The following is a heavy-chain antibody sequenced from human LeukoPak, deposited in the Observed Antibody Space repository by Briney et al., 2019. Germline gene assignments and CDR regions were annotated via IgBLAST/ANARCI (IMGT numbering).Heavy chain of an antibody. J-gene: IGHJ4*02. Sequence: GRSLRLSCAASGFTFSSYAMHWVRQAPGKGLEWVAVISYDGSNKYYADSVKGRFTISRDNSKNTLYLQMNSLRAEDTAVYYCARDSSGGAAAGTLLDYWGQGTLVTVSS. CDR1: GFTFSSYA. CDR3: ARDSSGGAAAGTLLDY. V-gene: IGHV3-30*04. D-gene: IGHD6-13*01. CDR2: ISYDGSNK.